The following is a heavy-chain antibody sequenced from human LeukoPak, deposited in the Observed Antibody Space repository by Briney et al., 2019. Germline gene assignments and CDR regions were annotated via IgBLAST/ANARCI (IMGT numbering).Heavy chain of an antibody. CDR1: GYSISSGYY. CDR3: AREGLPTLGASDVFDV. CDR2: IYYSGST. Sequence: PSETLSLTCTVSGYSISSGYYWGWIRQPPGKGLEWIGYIYYSGSTNYNPSLKSRVTISLDTSKNQFSLKLNSVTAADTAVYYCAREGLPTLGASDVFDVWGQGTMVTVSS. V-gene: IGHV4-61*01. J-gene: IGHJ3*01. D-gene: IGHD3-16*01.